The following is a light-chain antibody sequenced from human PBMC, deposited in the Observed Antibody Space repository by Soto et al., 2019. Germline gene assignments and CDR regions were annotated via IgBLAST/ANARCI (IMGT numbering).Light chain of an antibody. CDR3: LQYHNLWA. J-gene: IGKJ1*01. V-gene: IGKV3-15*01. CDR2: RAS. Sequence: EIVMTQSPDTLSVSPGDTATLSCRASQNIYSNIAWYQQRPGQAPRLLIYRASTRATGVPARFSGSGSGTDFTLTISSLQSEDFTVYSCLQYHNLWAFGQGTKVEIK. CDR1: QNIYSN.